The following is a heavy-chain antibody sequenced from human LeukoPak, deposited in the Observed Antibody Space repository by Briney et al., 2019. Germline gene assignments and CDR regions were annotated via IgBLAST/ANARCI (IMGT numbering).Heavy chain of an antibody. CDR1: GGSVSSGSYY. D-gene: IGHD6-13*01. CDR2: IYYSGST. J-gene: IGHJ4*02. Sequence: SETLSLTCTVSGGSVSSGSYYWSWFREPPGKGLEWIGYIYYSGSTNYNPSLKGRVTISVDTSKNQFSLKLSSVTAADTAVYYCARSSGSSWDPPDYWGQGTLVTVSS. CDR3: ARSSGSSWDPPDY. V-gene: IGHV4-61*01.